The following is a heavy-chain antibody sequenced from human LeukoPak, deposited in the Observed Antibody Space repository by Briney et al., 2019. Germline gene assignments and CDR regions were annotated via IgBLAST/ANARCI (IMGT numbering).Heavy chain of an antibody. CDR3: ARYSGSFWYFDY. Sequence: PGRSLRLSCAASGFTFSSYGMHWVRQAPGKGLEWVAVIWYDGSNKYYADSVKGRFTISRDNSKNTLYLQMNSLRAEDTAVYYCARYSGSFWYFDYWGQGTLVTVSS. V-gene: IGHV3-33*01. CDR2: IWYDGSNK. CDR1: GFTFSSYG. J-gene: IGHJ4*02. D-gene: IGHD1-26*01.